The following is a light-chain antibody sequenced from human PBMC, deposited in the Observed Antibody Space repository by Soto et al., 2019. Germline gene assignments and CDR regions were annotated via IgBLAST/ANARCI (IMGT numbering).Light chain of an antibody. CDR2: DAS. Sequence: EIVLTQSPATLSLSPGERATLSCRASQSVSSYLAWYQQKPGQAPRLLIYDASNRATGIPARFSGSGSGTDFTPTISSLESEDFAVYYCQQRSNWPGTFGQGTKVDIK. CDR3: QQRSNWPGT. CDR1: QSVSSY. J-gene: IGKJ1*01. V-gene: IGKV3-11*01.